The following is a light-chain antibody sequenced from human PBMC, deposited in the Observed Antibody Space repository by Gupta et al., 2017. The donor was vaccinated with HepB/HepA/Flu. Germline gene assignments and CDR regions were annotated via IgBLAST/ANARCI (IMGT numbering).Light chain of an antibody. Sequence: QSALTQPASVSGSPGQSITISCTGTSSDVGGYEYVSWYQQHPGKAPKLVIYDVSNRPSGVSNRFSGSKSGNTASLTISGLQAEDEAEYYCSSYTSRSTLVFGGGTKVTVL. J-gene: IGLJ2*01. CDR1: SSDVGGYEY. CDR2: DVS. CDR3: SSYTSRSTLV. V-gene: IGLV2-14*03.